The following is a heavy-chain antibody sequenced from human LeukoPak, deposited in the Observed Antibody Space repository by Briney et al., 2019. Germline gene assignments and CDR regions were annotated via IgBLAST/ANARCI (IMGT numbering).Heavy chain of an antibody. CDR2: ISGGGGSI. Sequence: GGSLKLSCAGSRFTFGSYGMSWVRQAPGKGLEWVSGISGGGGSISYADSVRGRFTISRDNSRNTVYLQMSSLRAEDTAVYYCAKAIGFLDAFDVWGQGTMVTVSS. CDR1: RFTFGSYG. D-gene: IGHD2/OR15-2a*01. J-gene: IGHJ3*01. V-gene: IGHV3-23*01. CDR3: AKAIGFLDAFDV.